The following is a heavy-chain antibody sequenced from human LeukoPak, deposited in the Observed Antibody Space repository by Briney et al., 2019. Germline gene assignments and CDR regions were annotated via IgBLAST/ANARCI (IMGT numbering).Heavy chain of an antibody. D-gene: IGHD3-3*01. CDR3: ARSSYYDFWSGYQYFQY. CDR2: IYYSGST. CDR1: GGSISSGDYY. J-gene: IGHJ1*01. V-gene: IGHV4-30-4*08. Sequence: SETLSLTCTVSGGSISSGDYYWSWIRQPPGKGLEWIGYIYYSGSTYYNPSLKSRVTISVGTSKNQFSLKLSSVTAADTAVYYCARSSYYDFWSGYQYFQYWGQGTLVTVSS.